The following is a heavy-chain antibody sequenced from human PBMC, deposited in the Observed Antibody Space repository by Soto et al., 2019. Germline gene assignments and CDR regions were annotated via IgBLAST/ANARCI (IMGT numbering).Heavy chain of an antibody. CDR2: MTGSGGDI. CDR3: AKDAVYGDGLWLAAN. CDR1: GFTFSTYA. J-gene: IGHJ4*02. Sequence: GGSLRLSCAASGFTFSTYAMMWVRQSPGKGQEWVAGMTGSGGDIRYADSVKGRFTISKDNSENTLYLQMNSLRAEDTAMYYCAKDAVYGDGLWLAANWGQGTLVTVSS. D-gene: IGHD2-21*02. V-gene: IGHV3-23*01.